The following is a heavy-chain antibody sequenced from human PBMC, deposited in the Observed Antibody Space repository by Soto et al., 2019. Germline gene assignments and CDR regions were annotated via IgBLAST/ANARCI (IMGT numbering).Heavy chain of an antibody. Sequence: PAETLCLSCAFYVGSFSVYYWSWIRQPPGKGLEWTGEINHSGSTNYNPSLKSRVTISVDTSKNQFSLKLSSVTAADTAVYYCARARYCSSTSSYTYYFDYWGQGTLVTVSS. V-gene: IGHV4-34*01. J-gene: IGHJ4*02. D-gene: IGHD2-2*01. CDR2: INHSGST. CDR1: VGSFSVYY. CDR3: ARARYCSSTSSYTYYFDY.